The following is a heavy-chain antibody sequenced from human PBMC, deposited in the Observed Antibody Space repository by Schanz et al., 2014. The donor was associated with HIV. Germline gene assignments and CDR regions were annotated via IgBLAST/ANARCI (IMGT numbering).Heavy chain of an antibody. J-gene: IGHJ6*02. CDR2: LIPEFGTA. D-gene: IGHD7-27*01. V-gene: IGHV1-69*01. CDR3: ARLRTGEERFFYYYFGMDA. Sequence: QVQLVQSGAVVKKPGSSVTVSCKAPGGTFSRHSVNWVRQAPGQGLEWMGGLIPEFGTANYAQNFQGRLTISADDSTGTAYMELSGLRSADTAVYYCARLRTGEERFFYYYFGMDAWGQGTTVVVS. CDR1: GGTFSRHS.